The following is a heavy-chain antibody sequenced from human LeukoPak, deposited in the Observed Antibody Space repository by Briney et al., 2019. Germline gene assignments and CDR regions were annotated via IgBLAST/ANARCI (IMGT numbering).Heavy chain of an antibody. D-gene: IGHD1-26*01. V-gene: IGHV3-64*01. CDR1: GFTFSNYA. Sequence: GGSLRLSCSASGFTFSNYAMHWVRQAPGKGLEYVSAISSYDYSTYYANSVKDRFTVSRDNSKNTLYLQMGSLKPEDMAVYYCARELRSGTYYFDYWGQGTLVTVSS. CDR2: ISSYDYST. CDR3: ARELRSGTYYFDY. J-gene: IGHJ4*02.